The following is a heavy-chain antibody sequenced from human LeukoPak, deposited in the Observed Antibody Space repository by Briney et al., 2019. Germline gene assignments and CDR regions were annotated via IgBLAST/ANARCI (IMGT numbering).Heavy chain of an antibody. V-gene: IGHV3-66*02. J-gene: IGHJ4*02. Sequence: PGGSLRLSCAASGFTVSSNYISWVRQAPGKGLEWVSVIYSGGSTYYADSVKGRFTISRDNSKNTLYLQMNSLRAEDTAVYYCARGGGDEYYYDSSGYPFDYWGQGTLVTVSS. D-gene: IGHD3-22*01. CDR2: IYSGGST. CDR1: GFTVSSNY. CDR3: ARGGGDEYYYDSSGYPFDY.